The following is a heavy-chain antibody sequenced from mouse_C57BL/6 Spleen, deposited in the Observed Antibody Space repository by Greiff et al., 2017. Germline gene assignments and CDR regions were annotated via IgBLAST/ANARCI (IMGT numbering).Heavy chain of an antibody. V-gene: IGHV5-6*01. CDR3: ARLTAQATAFDY. CDR1: GFTFSSYG. CDR2: ISSGGSYT. Sequence: EVKVVESGGDLVKPGGSLKLSCAASGFTFSSYGMSWVRQTPDKRLEWVATISSGGSYTYYPDSVKGRFTISRDNAKNTLYLQMSSLKSEDTAMYYCARLTAQATAFDYWGQGTTLTVSS. J-gene: IGHJ2*01. D-gene: IGHD3-2*02.